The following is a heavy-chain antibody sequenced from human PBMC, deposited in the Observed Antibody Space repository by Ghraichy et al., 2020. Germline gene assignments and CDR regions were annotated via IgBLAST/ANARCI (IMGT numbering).Heavy chain of an antibody. CDR3: ARSLNRELLGTLGY. V-gene: IGHV3-48*02. J-gene: IGHJ4*02. D-gene: IGHD1-26*01. Sequence: GGSLRLSCAASGFTFSSYSMNWVRQAPGKGLEWVSYISSSSSTIYYADSVKGRFTISRGNAKNSLYLQMNSLRDEDTAVYYCARSLNRELLGTLGYWGQGTLVTVSS. CDR2: ISSSSSTI. CDR1: GFTFSSYS.